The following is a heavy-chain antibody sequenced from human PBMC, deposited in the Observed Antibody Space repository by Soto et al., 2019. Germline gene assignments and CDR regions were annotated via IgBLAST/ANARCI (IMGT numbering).Heavy chain of an antibody. CDR1: GVPTSNHY. V-gene: IGHV4-59*11. D-gene: IGHD2-2*01. J-gene: IGHJ4*02. Sequence: QVQLQESGPGLVKPSETLSLTCSVSGVPTSNHYWTWIRKPPGQGPEWIGCIYYRGTTNYNASFNSRVTISVDTSKNQFSLKLTSVTTADTAVYYCARGGGSPYHDHEFDYWGQGILVTVSS. CDR3: ARGGGSPYHDHEFDY. CDR2: IYYRGTT.